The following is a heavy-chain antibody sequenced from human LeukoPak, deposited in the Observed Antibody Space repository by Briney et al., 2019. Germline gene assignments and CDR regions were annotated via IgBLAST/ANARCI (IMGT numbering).Heavy chain of an antibody. CDR2: IYTSGST. D-gene: IGHD3-10*01. Sequence: SETLSLTCTVSGGSISSYYWSWIRQPAGKGLEWIGRIYTSGSTNYNPSLKSRVTMSVDTSKNQFSLKLSSVTAADTAVYYCARYTYYYGSGSTYGMDVWGQGTTVTVSS. CDR1: GGSISSYY. V-gene: IGHV4-4*07. CDR3: ARYTYYYGSGSTYGMDV. J-gene: IGHJ6*02.